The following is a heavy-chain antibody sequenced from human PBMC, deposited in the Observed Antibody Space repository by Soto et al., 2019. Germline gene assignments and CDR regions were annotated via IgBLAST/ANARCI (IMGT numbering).Heavy chain of an antibody. CDR2: IYYSGST. J-gene: IGHJ4*02. D-gene: IGHD3-22*01. CDR1: GGSIGGYY. CDR3: ARHGMDYYDSSGYYYSPYYFDY. V-gene: IGHV4-39*01. Sequence: VTLSLSYSVSGGSIGGYYVGWIRQTPGKGLEWIGSIYYSGSTYYNPSLKSRVTISVDTSKNQFSLKLSSVTAADTAVYYCARHGMDYYDSSGYYYSPYYFDYWGQGTLVTVSS.